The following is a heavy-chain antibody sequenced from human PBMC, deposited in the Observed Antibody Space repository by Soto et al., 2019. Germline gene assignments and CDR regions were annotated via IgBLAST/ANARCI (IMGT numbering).Heavy chain of an antibody. J-gene: IGHJ6*02. Sequence: QVQLQESGPGLVKPSQTLSLTCTVSSGSISSGGYYWSWIRQHPGKGLEWIGYIYYSGSTSYNPSLRSRVSMSVDTSKNQFSLKLSSVTAADTAVYYCASQVLGMEQVWIPDYYSHMDVWGQGTTVTVSS. CDR2: IYYSGST. CDR3: ASQVLGMEQVWIPDYYSHMDV. V-gene: IGHV4-31*03. D-gene: IGHD1-1*01. CDR1: SGSISSGGYY.